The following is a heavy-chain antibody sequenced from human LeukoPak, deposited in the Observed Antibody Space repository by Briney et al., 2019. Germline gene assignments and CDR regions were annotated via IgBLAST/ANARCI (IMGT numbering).Heavy chain of an antibody. V-gene: IGHV4-59*02. CDR1: GDSVSIYY. D-gene: IGHD1-26*01. J-gene: IGHJ3*02. Sequence: SETLSLTCTVSGDSVSIYYWSWIRQPPGKGLEWIGYISYSGSTDYNPSLKSRVTISLDTSKNQFSLRLSSVTAADTAVYYCARETRLHSGSYSNDAFDIWGQGTMVTVSS. CDR3: ARETRLHSGSYSNDAFDI. CDR2: ISYSGST.